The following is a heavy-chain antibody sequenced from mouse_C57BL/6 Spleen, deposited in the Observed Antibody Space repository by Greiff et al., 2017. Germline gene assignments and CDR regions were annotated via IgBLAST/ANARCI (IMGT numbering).Heavy chain of an antibody. CDR2: ISSGGSYT. D-gene: IGHD2-4*01. J-gene: IGHJ4*01. CDR3: ARSYDYDHAMDY. Sequence: EVQVVESGGDLVKPGGSLKLSCAASGFTFSSYGMSWVRQTPDKRLEWVATISSGGSYTYYPDSVKGRFTISRDNAKNTLYLQMSSLKSEDTAMYYCARSYDYDHAMDYWGQGTSVTVSS. V-gene: IGHV5-6*01. CDR1: GFTFSSYG.